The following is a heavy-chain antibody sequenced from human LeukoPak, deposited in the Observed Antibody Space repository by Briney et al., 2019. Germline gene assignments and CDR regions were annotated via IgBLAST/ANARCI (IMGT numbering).Heavy chain of an antibody. CDR1: DGSISGGTYY. CDR2: VSYSGTT. D-gene: IGHD6-19*01. CDR3: ARHGGYIYLNWFDP. J-gene: IGHJ5*01. Sequence: SETLSLSCTVSDGSISGGTYYWGWIRQPPGKGLEWIGTVSYSGTTYYKSSLKSRVTISVDTSKNQFSLYLNSVTAADTAVYYCARHGGYIYLNWFDPWGQGTLVTVSS. V-gene: IGHV4-39*01.